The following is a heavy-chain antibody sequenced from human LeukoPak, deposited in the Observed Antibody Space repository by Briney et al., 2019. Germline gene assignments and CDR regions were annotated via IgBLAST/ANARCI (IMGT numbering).Heavy chain of an antibody. J-gene: IGHJ4*02. Sequence: AGESLKISCKGSGYSFTSYWIGWVRQMPGKGLEWMGIIYPGDSDTRYSPSFQGQVTISADKSISTAYLQWSSLKASDTAMYYCARRIRSRKWLGDYYFDYWGQGTLVTVSS. CDR2: IYPGDSDT. D-gene: IGHD6-19*01. V-gene: IGHV5-51*01. CDR1: GYSFTSYW. CDR3: ARRIRSRKWLGDYYFDY.